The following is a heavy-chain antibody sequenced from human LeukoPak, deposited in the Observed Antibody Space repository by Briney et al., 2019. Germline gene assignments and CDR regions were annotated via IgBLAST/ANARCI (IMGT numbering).Heavy chain of an antibody. Sequence: GGSLRLSCAASGFTFDDYGMSWVRQAPGKGLEWVSGINWNGGSTGYADSVKGRFTISRDNAKNSLYLQMNGLRAEDTALYYCAKQVVVPAPRVGYYYYYMDVWGKGTTVTVSS. CDR2: INWNGGST. CDR1: GFTFDDYG. D-gene: IGHD2-2*01. J-gene: IGHJ6*03. CDR3: AKQVVVPAPRVGYYYYYMDV. V-gene: IGHV3-20*04.